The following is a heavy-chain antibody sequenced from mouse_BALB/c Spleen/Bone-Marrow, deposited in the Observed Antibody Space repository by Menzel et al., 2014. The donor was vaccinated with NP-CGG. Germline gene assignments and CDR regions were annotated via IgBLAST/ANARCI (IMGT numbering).Heavy chain of an antibody. CDR1: GYTFTNYW. J-gene: IGHJ4*01. CDR3: AIHGEAMDY. CDR2: IYPGGGYT. V-gene: IGHV1-63*02. Sequence: QVQLQQSGAELVRPGTSVKMSCKAAGYTFTNYWIGWVKQRPEHGLEWIGDIYPGGGYTNYNEKFKGKATLTADTSSSTAYMQLSSLTSEDSAVYYCAIHGEAMDYWGQGTSVTVSS.